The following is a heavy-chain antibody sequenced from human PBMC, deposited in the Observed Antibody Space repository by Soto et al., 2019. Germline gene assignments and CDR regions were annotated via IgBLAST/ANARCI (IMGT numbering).Heavy chain of an antibody. CDR1: GHTFTSYY. V-gene: IGHV1-46*03. Sequence: ASVKVSCKASGHTFTSYYMHWVRQAPGQGLEWMGIINPSGGSTSYAQKFQGRVTMTRDTSTSTVYMELSSLRSEDTAVYYCARDPPPSRYDFWSGYYQPSFDYWGQGTLVTVSS. D-gene: IGHD3-3*01. CDR2: INPSGGST. CDR3: ARDPPPSRYDFWSGYYQPSFDY. J-gene: IGHJ4*02.